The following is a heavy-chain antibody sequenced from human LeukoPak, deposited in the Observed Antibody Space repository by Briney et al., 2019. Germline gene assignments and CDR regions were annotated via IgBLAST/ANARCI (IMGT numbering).Heavy chain of an antibody. CDR2: IIPIFGTA. Sequence: SVKVSCKASGGTFSSYAISWVRQAPGQGLEWMGGIIPIFGTANYAQKFQGRVTITTDESTSTAYMELSSLRSEDTAVYYCASGGSSYCGGDCYSAFDYWGQGTLVTVSS. J-gene: IGHJ4*02. D-gene: IGHD2-21*02. CDR1: GGTFSSYA. V-gene: IGHV1-69*05. CDR3: ASGGSSYCGGDCYSAFDY.